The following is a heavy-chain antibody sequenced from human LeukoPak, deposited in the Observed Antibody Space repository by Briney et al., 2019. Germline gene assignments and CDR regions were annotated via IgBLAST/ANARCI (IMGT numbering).Heavy chain of an antibody. CDR3: ARQKRPYSSSWILQH. V-gene: IGHV4-31*03. CDR2: IYYSGST. J-gene: IGHJ1*01. Sequence: SETLSLTCTVSGGSISSGGYYWSWIRQHPGKGLEWIGYIYYSGSTYYNPSLKSRVTISVDTSKNQFSLKLSSVTDADTAVYYCARQKRPYSSSWILQHWGQGTLVTVSS. D-gene: IGHD6-13*01. CDR1: GGSISSGGYY.